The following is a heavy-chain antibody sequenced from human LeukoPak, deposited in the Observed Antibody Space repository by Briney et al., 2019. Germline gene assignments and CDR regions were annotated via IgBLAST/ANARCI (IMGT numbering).Heavy chain of an antibody. V-gene: IGHV3-7*01. CDR3: GRDSFETDIDY. D-gene: IGHD1-14*01. Sequence: PGGSLRLSXAASGFTFSTYWMSWVRQAPGKGLEWVANIKEDGSETYYVDSLRGRFTISRDNVKNSLYLQINSLRVEDTAVYYCGRDSFETDIDYWGQGTLVTVSS. J-gene: IGHJ4*02. CDR1: GFTFSTYW. CDR2: IKEDGSET.